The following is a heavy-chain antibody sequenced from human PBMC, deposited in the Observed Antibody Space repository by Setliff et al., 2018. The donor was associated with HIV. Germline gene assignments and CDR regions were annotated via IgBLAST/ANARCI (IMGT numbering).Heavy chain of an antibody. J-gene: IGHJ5*02. CDR2: IDNSGNT. V-gene: IGHV4-61*09. D-gene: IGHD1-7*01. Sequence: PSETLSLTCSVSGGSISSGSYYWTWIRQSAGKGLEWIGYIDNSGNTNYSPSLKSRITISRDTSKNQFSLKLSSVTATDTAMYYCASANWNYLGYWFDPWGQGTLVTVSS. CDR1: GGSISSGSYY. CDR3: ASANWNYLGYWFDP.